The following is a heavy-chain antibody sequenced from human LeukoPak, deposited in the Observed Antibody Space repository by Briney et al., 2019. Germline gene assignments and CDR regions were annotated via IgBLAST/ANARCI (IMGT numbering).Heavy chain of an antibody. CDR2: ISGSGGST. CDR1: GFTFSSYA. J-gene: IGHJ4*02. D-gene: IGHD5-24*01. CDR3: VSRGDGYNSFDY. V-gene: IGHV3-23*01. Sequence: PGGSLRLSCAASGFTFSSYAMSWVRQAPGKGLEWVSAISGSGGSTYYADSVKGRFTISRDNSKNTLYLQMNSLRAEDTAVYYCVSRGDGYNSFDYWGQGTLVTVSS.